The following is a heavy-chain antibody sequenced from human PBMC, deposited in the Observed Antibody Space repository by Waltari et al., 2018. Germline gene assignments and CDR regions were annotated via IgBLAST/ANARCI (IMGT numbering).Heavy chain of an antibody. V-gene: IGHV3-7*03. CDR3: ARRSRQADY. CDR2: INRSGGEK. Sequence: EVQLVESGGYLVQPGGSLRLSCAASGFTFSGDWLSWVRRAPGNGLEWVANINRSGGEKYHVDSVKGHCTFSRDNAKNALYLQMKSLRGEDTALYYCARRSRQADYWGQGTLVTVSS. CDR1: GFTFSGDW. J-gene: IGHJ4*02.